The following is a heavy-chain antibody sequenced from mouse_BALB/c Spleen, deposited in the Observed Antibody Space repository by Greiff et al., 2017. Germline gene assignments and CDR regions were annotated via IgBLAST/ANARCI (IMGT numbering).Heavy chain of an antibody. Sequence: EVKVVESGGGLVKPGGSLKLSCAASGFAFSSYDMSWVRQTPEKRLEWVAYISSGGGSTYYPDTVKGRFTISRDNAKNTLYLQMSSLKSEDTAMYYCARHEYGNYAFDYWGQGTTLTVSS. CDR1: GFAFSSYD. CDR3: ARHEYGNYAFDY. CDR2: ISSGGGST. V-gene: IGHV5-12-1*01. J-gene: IGHJ2*01. D-gene: IGHD2-10*02.